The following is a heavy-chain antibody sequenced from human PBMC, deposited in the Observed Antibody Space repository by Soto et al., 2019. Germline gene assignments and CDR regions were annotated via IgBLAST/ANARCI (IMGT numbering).Heavy chain of an antibody. CDR2: IWYDGSNK. CDR1: GFTFSSYG. Sequence: GGSLRLSCAASGFTFSSYGMHWVRQAPGKGLEWVAVIWYDGSNKYYADSVKGRFTISRDNSKNTLYLQMNSLRAEDTAVYYCARGGEAFDEYQLRDFDYYMDVWGKGTTVTVSS. J-gene: IGHJ6*03. D-gene: IGHD2-2*01. CDR3: ARGGEAFDEYQLRDFDYYMDV. V-gene: IGHV3-33*01.